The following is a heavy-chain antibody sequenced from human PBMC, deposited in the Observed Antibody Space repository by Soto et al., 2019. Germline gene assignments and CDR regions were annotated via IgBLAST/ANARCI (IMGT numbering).Heavy chain of an antibody. Sequence: PSETLSLTCTVSGGSISSGGYSWSWIRQTPGKGLEWIGYIYPTGKTYYNPSLMNRATLSIDTSLNQFSLQLTSVTAADTAVYFCARAPPGPAPRWGVWGHGTTVTVSS. J-gene: IGHJ6*02. CDR3: ARAPPGPAPRWGV. D-gene: IGHD3-16*01. V-gene: IGHV4-30-2*01. CDR2: IYPTGKT. CDR1: GGSISSGGYS.